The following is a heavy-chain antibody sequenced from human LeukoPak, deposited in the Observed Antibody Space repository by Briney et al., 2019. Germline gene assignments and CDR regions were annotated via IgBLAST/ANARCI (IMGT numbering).Heavy chain of an antibody. Sequence: PSETLSLTCTVSGGSISSYYWSWIRQPPGKGLEWIGYIYYSGSTNYNPSLKSRVTISVDTSENQFSLKLSSVTAADTAVYYCASGYYDFWSGYYLADAFDIWGQGTMVTVSS. CDR3: ASGYYDFWSGYYLADAFDI. J-gene: IGHJ3*02. D-gene: IGHD3-3*01. CDR1: GGSISSYY. CDR2: IYYSGST. V-gene: IGHV4-59*01.